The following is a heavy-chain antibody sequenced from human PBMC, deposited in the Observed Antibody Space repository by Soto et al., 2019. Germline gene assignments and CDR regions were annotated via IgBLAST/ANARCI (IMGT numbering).Heavy chain of an antibody. CDR1: GFTFSSYG. J-gene: IGHJ6*02. D-gene: IGHD6-19*01. CDR3: ARDKDSSGCPYYYYGMDV. Sequence: QVQLVESGGGVVQPGRSLRLSCAASGFTFSSYGMHWVRQAPGKGLEWVAVIWYDGSNKYYADSVKGRFTISRDNSKNTLHLQMNSLRAEDTAVYYCARDKDSSGCPYYYYGMDVWGQGTTVTVSS. V-gene: IGHV3-33*01. CDR2: IWYDGSNK.